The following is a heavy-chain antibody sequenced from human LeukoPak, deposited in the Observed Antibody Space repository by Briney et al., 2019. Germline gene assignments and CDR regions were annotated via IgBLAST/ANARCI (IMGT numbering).Heavy chain of an antibody. CDR1: GFTFSSYG. D-gene: IGHD6-19*01. Sequence: PGGSLRLSCAASGFTFSSYGMHWVRQAPGKGLEWVAVISYDGSNKYYADSVKGRFTISRDNAKNSLYLQMNSLRAEDTAVYYCARDGSSGWYEDAFDIWGQGTMVTVSS. V-gene: IGHV3-30*12. CDR2: ISYDGSNK. CDR3: ARDGSSGWYEDAFDI. J-gene: IGHJ3*02.